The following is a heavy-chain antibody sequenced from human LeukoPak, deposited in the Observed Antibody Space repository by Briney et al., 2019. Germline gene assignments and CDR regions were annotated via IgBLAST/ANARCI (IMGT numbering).Heavy chain of an antibody. Sequence: ASVKVSCKASGYTFTNYYIHWVRQAPGQGLEWMGIINPSGDNTWYAQKFQGRVTMTRDMSTSTAYMELSSLRSEDTAVYYCARDNSVGDYAWWFDPWGQGTLVTVSS. V-gene: IGHV1-46*01. CDR1: GYTFTNYY. J-gene: IGHJ5*02. CDR3: ARDNSVGDYAWWFDP. CDR2: INPSGDNT. D-gene: IGHD1-26*01.